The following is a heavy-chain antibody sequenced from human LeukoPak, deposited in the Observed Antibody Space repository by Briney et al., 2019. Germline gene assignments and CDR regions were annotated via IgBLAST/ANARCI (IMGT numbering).Heavy chain of an antibody. V-gene: IGHV3-33*08. Sequence: PGGSLRLSCAASGFTFSSYGMHWVRQAPGKGLEWVAVIWYDGSNKYYADSVKGRFTISRDNSKNTLYLQMNSLRAEDTAVYYCARDDYYYDSSGINAFDYWGQGTLVTVSS. CDR2: IWYDGSNK. CDR3: ARDDYYYDSSGINAFDY. D-gene: IGHD3-22*01. CDR1: GFTFSSYG. J-gene: IGHJ4*02.